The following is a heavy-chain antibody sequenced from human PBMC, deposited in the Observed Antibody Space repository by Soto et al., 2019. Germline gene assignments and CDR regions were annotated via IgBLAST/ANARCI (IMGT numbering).Heavy chain of an antibody. CDR2: ISYDGSNK. D-gene: IGHD1-26*01. J-gene: IGHJ1*01. CDR3: ARGTSLGGELLKEYFQH. V-gene: IGHV3-30-3*01. Sequence: QVQLVESGGGVVQPGRSLRLSCAASGFTFSSYAMHWVRQAPGKGLEWVAVISYDGSNKYYAGSVKGRFTISRDNSKNTLYLQMNSLRAEDTAVYYCARGTSLGGELLKEYFQHWGQGTLVTVSS. CDR1: GFTFSSYA.